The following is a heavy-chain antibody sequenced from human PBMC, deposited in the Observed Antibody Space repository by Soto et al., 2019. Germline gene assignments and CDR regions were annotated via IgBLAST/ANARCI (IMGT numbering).Heavy chain of an antibody. CDR2: ISSSSSYI. D-gene: IGHD4-17*01. J-gene: IGHJ4*02. Sequence: VQLVESGGGLVKPGGSLRLSCAASGFTFSSYSMNWVRQAPGNGLEWVSSISSSSSYIYYADSVKGRFTISRDNAKNSLYLQMNSLRAEDTAVYYCARSPSMTTVSLDYWGQGTLVTVSS. V-gene: IGHV3-21*01. CDR3: ARSPSMTTVSLDY. CDR1: GFTFSSYS.